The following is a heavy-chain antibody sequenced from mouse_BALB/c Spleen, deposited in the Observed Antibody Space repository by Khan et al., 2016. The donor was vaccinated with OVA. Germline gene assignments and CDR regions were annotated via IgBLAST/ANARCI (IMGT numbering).Heavy chain of an antibody. CDR1: GFTFSTYG. Sequence: EVELVESGGDVVKPGGSLKLSCAASGFTFSTYGMSWVRQTPDKRLEWVATVSTGGHYTYYPDTVAGRFTISRDNAKNTLYLQMNSLKSEDTAMFYCGRLAYYQDREVFAYWGQGTLVTVSA. CDR3: GRLAYYQDREVFAY. D-gene: IGHD1-1*01. CDR2: VSTGGHYT. J-gene: IGHJ3*01. V-gene: IGHV5-6*01.